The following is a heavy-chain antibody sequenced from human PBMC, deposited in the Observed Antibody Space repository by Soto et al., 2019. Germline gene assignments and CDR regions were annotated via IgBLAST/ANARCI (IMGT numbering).Heavy chain of an antibody. V-gene: IGHV3-21*01. J-gene: IGHJ6*03. D-gene: IGHD2-15*01. CDR1: GFTFSSYS. CDR3: ARDFRYCSGGSCYDYYYMDV. Sequence: EVQLVESGGGLVKPGGSLRLSCAASGFTFSSYSMNWVRQAPGKGLEWVSSISSSSSYIYYADSVKGRFTISRDNAKNSRYLQMNSLRAEDTAVYYCARDFRYCSGGSCYDYYYMDVWGKGTTVTVSS. CDR2: ISSSSSYI.